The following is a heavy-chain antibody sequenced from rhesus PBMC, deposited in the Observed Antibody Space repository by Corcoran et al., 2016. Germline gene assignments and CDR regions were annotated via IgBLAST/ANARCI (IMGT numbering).Heavy chain of an antibody. CDR2: IDGSSGST. CDR3: ARGLSWNYRLDY. CDR1: GYSISSGYD. D-gene: IGHD1-1*01. J-gene: IGHJ4*01. Sequence: QVQLQESGPGVVKPSETLSLTCAVSGYSISSGYDWSWIRQPPGKGLEWIGYIDGSSGSTNYNPSLKNRVTISKDTSKNQFSLMLSSGTAADTAVYYCARGLSWNYRLDYWGQGVLVTVSS. V-gene: IGHV4-127*01.